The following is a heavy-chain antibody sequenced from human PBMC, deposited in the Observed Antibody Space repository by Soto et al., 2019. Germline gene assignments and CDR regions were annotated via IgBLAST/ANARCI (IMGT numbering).Heavy chain of an antibody. V-gene: IGHV1-8*01. D-gene: IGHD2-15*01. CDR2: MKPNSGNT. CDR1: GDTFTSYD. Sequence: QVQLVQSGAEVKKPGASVKVSCKASGDTFTSYDIKWVRQATGQGLEWMGCMKPNSGNTAYAQKFQGRVTITRNTSISTAYMELSSLRSEDTGVYYCARERGCSGGSCYFFDYWGQGTLVTVSS. CDR3: ARERGCSGGSCYFFDY. J-gene: IGHJ4*02.